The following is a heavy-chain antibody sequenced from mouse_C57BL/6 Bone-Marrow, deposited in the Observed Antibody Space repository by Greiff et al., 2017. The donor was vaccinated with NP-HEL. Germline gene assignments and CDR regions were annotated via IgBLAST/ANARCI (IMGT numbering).Heavy chain of an antibody. CDR1: GYTFTSYG. Sequence: QVQLQQSGAELARPGASVKLSCKASGYTFTSYGISWVKQRTGQGLEWIGEIYPRSGNTYYNEKFKGKATMTADKSSSTAYMELRSLTSEDSAVYFCARNPLNYNGSGYRCFDVWGTGPTVTVSS. D-gene: IGHD1-1*01. J-gene: IGHJ1*03. CDR2: IYPRSGNT. CDR3: ARNPLNYNGSGYRCFDV. V-gene: IGHV1-81*01.